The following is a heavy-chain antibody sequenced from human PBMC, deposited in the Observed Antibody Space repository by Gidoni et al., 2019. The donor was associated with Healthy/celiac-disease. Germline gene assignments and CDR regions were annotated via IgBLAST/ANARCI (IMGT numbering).Heavy chain of an antibody. Sequence: QVQLQESGPGLVKPSQTLSLTCTVSAGSILSGGYYWSGIRQHPGKGLEWMGYIYYSGSTYYNPSLKGRVTISVDTSKNQFSLKRGSVTAADTAVYYCARGKGIVYEGYSSSWYQSDAFDIWGQGTMVTVSS. CDR1: AGSILSGGYY. D-gene: IGHD6-13*01. CDR2: IYYSGST. V-gene: IGHV4-31*03. J-gene: IGHJ3*02. CDR3: ARGKGIVYEGYSSSWYQSDAFDI.